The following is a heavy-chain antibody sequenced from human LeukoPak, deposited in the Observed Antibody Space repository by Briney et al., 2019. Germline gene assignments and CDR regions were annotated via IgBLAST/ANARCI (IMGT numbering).Heavy chain of an antibody. V-gene: IGHV4-4*02. CDR3: ASSGYYYVRWFDP. CDR1: GGSISSSNW. Sequence: SETLSLTCAVSGGSISSSNWWSWVRQPPGKGLGWIGEIYHSGSTNYNPSLKSRVTISVDKSKNQFSLKLSSVTAADTAVYYCASSGYYYVRWFDPWGQGTLVTVSS. D-gene: IGHD3-22*01. J-gene: IGHJ5*02. CDR2: IYHSGST.